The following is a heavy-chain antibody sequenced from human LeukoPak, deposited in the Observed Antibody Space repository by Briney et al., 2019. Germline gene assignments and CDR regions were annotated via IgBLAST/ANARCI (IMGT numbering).Heavy chain of an antibody. CDR1: GFTFSSYS. J-gene: IGHJ4*02. V-gene: IGHV3-21*01. D-gene: IGHD3-9*01. CDR3: ARGDDILTGAVDY. Sequence: GGSLRLSCAASGFTFSSYSMNWVRQAPGKGLEWVSSISSISSYIYYADSVKGRFTISRDNAKTSLYLQMNSLRAEDTAVYYCARGDDILTGAVDYWGQGTLVTVSS. CDR2: ISSISSYI.